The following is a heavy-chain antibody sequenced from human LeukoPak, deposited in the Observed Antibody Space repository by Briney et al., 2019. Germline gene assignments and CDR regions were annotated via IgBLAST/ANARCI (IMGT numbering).Heavy chain of an antibody. V-gene: IGHV3-69-1*01. CDR2: IGTRRTSI. CDR1: GFTFSDYY. J-gene: IGHJ5*02. Sequence: GGSLRLSCAASGFTFSDYYMNWVRRTPGKGLEWVSSIGTRRTSIYYADSVKGRFTISRDNAKNSLYLQMNSLRAEDTAVYYCARGRGYCSGGSCYPVDPWGQGTLVTVSS. CDR3: ARGRGYCSGGSCYPVDP. D-gene: IGHD2-15*01.